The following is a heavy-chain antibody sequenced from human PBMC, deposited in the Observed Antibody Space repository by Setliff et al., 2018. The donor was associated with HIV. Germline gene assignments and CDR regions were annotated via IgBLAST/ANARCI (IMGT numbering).Heavy chain of an antibody. J-gene: IGHJ4*02. CDR3: ARDLGGIVVAAFDY. V-gene: IGHV4-61*09. D-gene: IGHD6-19*01. CDR2: ISTSGRT. CDR1: GSSISSGSYY. Sequence: PSETLSLTCTVSGSSISSGSYYWSWIRQPAGKGLEWIGHISTSGRTNYNPSLMSRLTISVDTSKNQFSLKLTSVTAADSAVYYCARDLGGIVVAAFDYWGQGTLVTVSS.